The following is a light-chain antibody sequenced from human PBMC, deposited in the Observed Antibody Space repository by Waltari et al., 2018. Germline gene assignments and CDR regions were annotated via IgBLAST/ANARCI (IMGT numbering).Light chain of an antibody. CDR2: GAS. J-gene: IGKJ2*01. CDR1: QSVSSN. V-gene: IGKV3-15*01. Sequence: EIVITQSPATLSVYAGERATLSCRASQSVSSNLAWYQQKPGQAPRLLIYGASTRATGIPARFSGSGSGTEFTLTISSLQSEDFAVYFCQLYNTWPPYTFGQGTKLEIK. CDR3: QLYNTWPPYT.